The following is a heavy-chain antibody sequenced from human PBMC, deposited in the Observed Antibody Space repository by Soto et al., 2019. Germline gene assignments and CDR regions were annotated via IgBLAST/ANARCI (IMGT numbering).Heavy chain of an antibody. CDR1: GFSLSTSGMC. V-gene: IGHV2-70*11. CDR3: ARIPLAGTGRAFDI. Sequence: SGPKLVNPTQTLTLTCTFSGFSLSTSGMCVSWIRQPPGKALEWLARIDWDDDKYYSTSLKTRLTISKDTSKNQVVLTMTNMDPVDTATYYCARIPLAGTGRAFDIWGQGTMVTVSS. D-gene: IGHD6-13*01. J-gene: IGHJ3*02. CDR2: IDWDDDK.